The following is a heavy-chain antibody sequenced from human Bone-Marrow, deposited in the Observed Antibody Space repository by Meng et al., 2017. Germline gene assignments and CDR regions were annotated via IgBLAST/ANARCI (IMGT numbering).Heavy chain of an antibody. CDR2: FDPEDGET. CDR1: GYTLTELS. J-gene: IGHJ6*02. D-gene: IGHD2-2*01. CDR3: ASLIVVVPGAPVTRAAPMDV. Sequence: ASVKVSCKVSGYTLTELSMHWVRQAPGKGLEWTGGFDPEDGETIYAQKFQGRVTMTRDTSTSTVYMELSSLRSEDTAVYYCASLIVVVPGAPVTRAAPMDVWGQGTTVTVSS. V-gene: IGHV1-24*01.